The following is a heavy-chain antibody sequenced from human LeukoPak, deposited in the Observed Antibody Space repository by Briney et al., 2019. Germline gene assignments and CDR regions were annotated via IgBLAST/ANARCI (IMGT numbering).Heavy chain of an antibody. CDR1: GFTLSSFG. Sequence: PGGSLRLPCTASGFTLSSFGMHWVRQAPGKGLEWVAVISDDGSNRYYADSVKGRFTISRDNAKNSLYVQMNSLRAEDTAVYYCARGGSSFSSRDYWGQGTLVTVSS. D-gene: IGHD6-6*01. J-gene: IGHJ4*02. CDR3: ARGGSSFSSRDY. CDR2: ISDDGSNR. V-gene: IGHV3-30*03.